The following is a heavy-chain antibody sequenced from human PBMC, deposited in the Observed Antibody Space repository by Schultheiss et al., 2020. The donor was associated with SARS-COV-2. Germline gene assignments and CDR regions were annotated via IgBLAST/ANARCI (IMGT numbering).Heavy chain of an antibody. J-gene: IGHJ5*02. D-gene: IGHD6-13*01. CDR1: GGSISSYY. CDR2: IYTSGST. CDR3: ARGRGSSWYLGGNWFDP. Sequence: SETLSLTCTVSGGSISSYYWSWIRQPAGKGLEWIGRIYTSGSTNYNPSLKSRVTMSVDTSKNQFSLKLSSVTAADTAVYYCARGRGSSWYLGGNWFDPWGQGTLVTVSS. V-gene: IGHV4-4*07.